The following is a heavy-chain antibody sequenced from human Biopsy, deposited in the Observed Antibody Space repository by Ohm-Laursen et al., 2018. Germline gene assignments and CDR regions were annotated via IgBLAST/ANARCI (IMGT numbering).Heavy chain of an antibody. CDR2: SNTDGSHT. CDR1: GFTFNNYW. V-gene: IGHV3-74*01. CDR3: ARDASQGFDS. Sequence: GSLRLSCAASGFTFNNYWMHWVRQTPGKGLVWVSRSNTDGSHTNYADSVKGRFTTYTDNAKNTLYLYMSSLTVEDTAVYFCARDASQGFDSWGQGTLVTVSS. J-gene: IGHJ5*01.